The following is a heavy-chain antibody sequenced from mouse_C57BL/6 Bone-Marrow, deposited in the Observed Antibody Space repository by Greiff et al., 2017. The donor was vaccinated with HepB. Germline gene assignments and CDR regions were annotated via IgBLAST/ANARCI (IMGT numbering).Heavy chain of an antibody. CDR1: GFTFSSYG. Sequence: EVQLVESGGDLVKPGGSLKLSCAASGFTFSSYGMSWVRQTPDQRLEWVATISSGGSYTYYTDSVKGRFTISRDNAKNTLYLQMSSLKSEDTAMYYCARQRATYNGYYGYYAMDYWGQGTSVTVSS. CDR3: ARQRATYNGYYGYYAMDY. V-gene: IGHV5-6*01. D-gene: IGHD2-3*01. J-gene: IGHJ4*01. CDR2: ISSGGSYT.